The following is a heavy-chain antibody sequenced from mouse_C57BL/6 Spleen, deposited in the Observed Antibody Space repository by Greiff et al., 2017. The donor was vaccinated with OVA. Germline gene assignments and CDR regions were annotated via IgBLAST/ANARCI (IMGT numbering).Heavy chain of an antibody. CDR3: ASAYYPNYFDY. V-gene: IGHV5-9*01. CDR1: GFTFSSYT. Sequence: EVKLVESGGGLVKPGGSLKLSCAASGFTFSSYTMSWVRQTPEKRLEWVATISGGGGNTYYPDSVKGRFTISRDNAKNTLYLQMSSLRSEDTALYYCASAYYPNYFDYWGQGTTLTVSS. D-gene: IGHD1-1*01. CDR2: ISGGGGNT. J-gene: IGHJ2*01.